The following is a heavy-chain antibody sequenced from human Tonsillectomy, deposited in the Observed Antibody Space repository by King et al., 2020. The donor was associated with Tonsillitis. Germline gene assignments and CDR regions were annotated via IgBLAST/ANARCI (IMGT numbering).Heavy chain of an antibody. D-gene: IGHD6-19*01. V-gene: IGHV3-21*01. CDR3: VRGGGGWYVLSDY. CDR2: ISSSSSYI. CDR1: RFTFSSYS. J-gene: IGHJ4*02. Sequence: EVQLVESGGGLVKPGGSLRLSCAASRFTFSSYSMNWVRQAPGKGLEWVSSISSSSSYIYYADSVKGRFTISRDNAKNSLYLQLNSLRVEDTAVYYCVRGGGGWYVLSDYWGQGTLVTVSS.